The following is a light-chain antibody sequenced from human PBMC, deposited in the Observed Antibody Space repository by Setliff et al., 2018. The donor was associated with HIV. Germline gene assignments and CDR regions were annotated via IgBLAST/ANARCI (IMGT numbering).Light chain of an antibody. CDR1: SSSIGAGYD. Sequence: QSVLTQTPSVSGAPGQRITISCTGSSSSIGAGYDVHWYQHLPGTTPKLLIYGNNNRPSGVPDRFSGPKSDTSASLAITGLQAEDEADYYCQSYDSSLSSWVFGGGTKVTVL. CDR3: QSYDSSLSSWV. J-gene: IGLJ3*02. V-gene: IGLV1-40*01. CDR2: GNN.